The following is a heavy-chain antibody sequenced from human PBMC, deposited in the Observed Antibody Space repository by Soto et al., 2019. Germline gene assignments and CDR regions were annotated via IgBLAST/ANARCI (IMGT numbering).Heavy chain of an antibody. D-gene: IGHD2-2*01. J-gene: IGHJ5*02. V-gene: IGHV1-46*01. Sequence: GXSXKVSFKASGYTXTSYYMHLVRQAPGQGLEWMGIINPSGGSTSYAQKFQGRVTMTRDTSTSTVYMDLSSLRSEDTAVYYCARTAIPGARNHQYNWFDPWGQGTLVTVSS. CDR1: GYTXTSYY. CDR2: INPSGGST. CDR3: ARTAIPGARNHQYNWFDP.